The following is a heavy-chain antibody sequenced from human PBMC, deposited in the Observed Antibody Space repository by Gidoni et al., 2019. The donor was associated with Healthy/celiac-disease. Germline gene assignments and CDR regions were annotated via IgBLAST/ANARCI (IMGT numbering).Heavy chain of an antibody. Sequence: QMRLQEWGPGVVKPSQTLSLTCTVSGGSISGGTYYWGWIRQTPGKGLAWVRSIHYSGSTYYNPSLKSRVSISVDTSKTLFSLKLTSVTAPDTAVYDCATRGCYCSSTSCYNFDYWGQGTLVTVSS. CDR2: IHYSGST. CDR3: ATRGCYCSSTSCYNFDY. J-gene: IGHJ4*02. D-gene: IGHD2-2*01. CDR1: GGSISGGTYY. V-gene: IGHV4-39*01.